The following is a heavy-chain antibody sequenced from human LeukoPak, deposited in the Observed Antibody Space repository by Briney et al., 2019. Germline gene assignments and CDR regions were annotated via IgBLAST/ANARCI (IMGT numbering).Heavy chain of an antibody. J-gene: IGHJ4*02. CDR1: GFTFSNAW. CDR3: SHELLFHYFDY. CDR2: IKSKTDGSTT. V-gene: IGHV3-15*01. D-gene: IGHD2-21*02. Sequence: PGGSLRLSCAASGFTFSNAWMSWVRQAPGKGREWVGRIKSKTDGSTTDYAAPVKGRFTISRDDSKNTLYLQMNSLKTEDTAVYYCSHELLFHYFDYWGQGTLVTVSS.